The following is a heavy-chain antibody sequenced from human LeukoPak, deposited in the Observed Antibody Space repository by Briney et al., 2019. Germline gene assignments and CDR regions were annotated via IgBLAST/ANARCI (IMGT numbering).Heavy chain of an antibody. Sequence: GGSLRLSCAASGFTFNSYAMDWVRQAPGKGLEWVAVISNDGSNKFYGDSVKGRFTISRDNSKNTLYLQMDNLRAEDTAVYYCAKYQRQWLPKGGFDYWGQGTLVTVSS. CDR3: AKYQRQWLPKGGFDY. V-gene: IGHV3-30-3*02. J-gene: IGHJ4*02. CDR1: GFTFNSYA. CDR2: ISNDGSNK. D-gene: IGHD6-19*01.